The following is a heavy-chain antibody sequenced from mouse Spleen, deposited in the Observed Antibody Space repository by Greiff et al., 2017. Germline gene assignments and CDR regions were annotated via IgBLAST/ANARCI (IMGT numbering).Heavy chain of an antibody. CDR1: GYSFTGYY. J-gene: IGHJ4*01. V-gene: IGHV1-42*01. CDR2: INPSTGGT. CDR3: ARGGYSNYGLYAMDY. Sequence: VQLQQSGPELVKPGASVKISCKASGYSFTGYYMNWVKQSPEKSLEWIGEINPSTGGTTYNQKFKAKATLTVDKSSSTAYMQLKSLTSEDSAVYYCARGGYSNYGLYAMDYWGQGTSVTVSS. D-gene: IGHD2-5*01.